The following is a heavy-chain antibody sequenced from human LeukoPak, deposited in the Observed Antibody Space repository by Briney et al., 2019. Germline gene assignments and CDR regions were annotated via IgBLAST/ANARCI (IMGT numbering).Heavy chain of an antibody. V-gene: IGHV3-23*01. CDR2: MNGSGGRT. CDR1: GFTFSSYA. CDR3: AKWGCSGGSCYPFDY. Sequence: AGGSLRLSCAASGFTFSSYAMSWVRQAPGKGLEWVSAMNGSGGRTYYADSVKGRFTISRDNSKNTLYLQMNSLRAEDTAVYYCAKWGCSGGSCYPFDYWGQGTLVTVSS. D-gene: IGHD2-15*01. J-gene: IGHJ4*02.